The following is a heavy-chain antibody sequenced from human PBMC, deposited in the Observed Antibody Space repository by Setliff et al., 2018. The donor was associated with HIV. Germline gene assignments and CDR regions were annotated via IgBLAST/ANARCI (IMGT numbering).Heavy chain of an antibody. Sequence: ASVKVSCKASGHTFSNSDIHWVRRATGQGLEWMGWMNPNTGVAGYALKFQGRATMTRDTSISTAYMELSSLKSEDMAVYYCARGATYYNFWTAPPPFDYWGQGTPGTVSS. CDR2: MNPNTGVA. D-gene: IGHD3-3*01. V-gene: IGHV1-8*01. CDR1: GHTFSNSD. J-gene: IGHJ4*02. CDR3: ARGATYYNFWTAPPPFDY.